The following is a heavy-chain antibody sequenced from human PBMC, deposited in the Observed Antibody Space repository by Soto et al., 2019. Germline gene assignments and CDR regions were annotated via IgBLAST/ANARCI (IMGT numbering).Heavy chain of an antibody. V-gene: IGHV3-11*01. Sequence: PGGSLRLSCTASGFTFSDYYMSWIRQAPGKGLEWLAYISGSGSTTYYTDSVKGRFAISRDNARTSLYLQIKSLRVEDSAVYYCARSSLTYFEFWGQGTLVTVSS. J-gene: IGHJ4*02. CDR2: ISGSGSTT. CDR3: ARSSLTYFEF. CDR1: GFTFSDYY.